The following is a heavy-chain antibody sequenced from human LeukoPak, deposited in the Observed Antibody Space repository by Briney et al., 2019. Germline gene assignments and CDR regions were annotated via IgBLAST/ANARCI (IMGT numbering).Heavy chain of an antibody. J-gene: IGHJ1*01. V-gene: IGHV3-23*01. D-gene: IGHD2-21*02. CDR3: AKDRIGCSGDCFSDTETFQN. CDR2: ISGNGGTT. Sequence: TGGSLRLSCAASGFIFDRYVMSWVRQAPGKGLEWVSGISGNGGTTYYPDFVKGRFTISRDNSRNTLYLQMNSLRGDDTAVYYCAKDRIGCSGDCFSDTETFQNWGQGILVTVSS. CDR1: GFIFDRYV.